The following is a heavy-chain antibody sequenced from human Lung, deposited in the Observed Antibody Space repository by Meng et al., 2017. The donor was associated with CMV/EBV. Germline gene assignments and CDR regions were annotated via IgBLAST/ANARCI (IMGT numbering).Heavy chain of an antibody. CDR1: GFGLINDG. Sequence: GGSXRLSCAASGFGLINDGMHCVRQAPGKGLEWVASVQPDGVTKEYGNSVKGRFTISRANSKNTLSLQMNGRRSDDTAVYFCAKAGNYDMVAWGRGTTVTVSS. J-gene: IGHJ6*02. CDR2: VQPDGVTK. V-gene: IGHV3-30*02. CDR3: AKAGNYDMVA. D-gene: IGHD2-15*01.